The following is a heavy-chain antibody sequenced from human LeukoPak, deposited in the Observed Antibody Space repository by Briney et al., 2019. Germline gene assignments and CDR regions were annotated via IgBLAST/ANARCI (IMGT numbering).Heavy chain of an antibody. CDR3: ARGGPYAPHDY. Sequence: PGGSLRLSCAASGFTFSSYSMNWVRQAPGKGLEWVSYISSSSSTIYYADSVKGRFTISRDNAKNSLYLQMNSLKTEDTAVYYCARGGPYAPHDYWGQGTLVTVSS. J-gene: IGHJ4*02. CDR1: GFTFSSYS. CDR2: ISSSSSTI. D-gene: IGHD2-2*01. V-gene: IGHV3-48*01.